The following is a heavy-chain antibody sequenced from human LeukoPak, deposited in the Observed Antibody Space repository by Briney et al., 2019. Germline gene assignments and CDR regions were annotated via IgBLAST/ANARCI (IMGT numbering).Heavy chain of an antibody. CDR1: GFTFSSYW. V-gene: IGHV4-34*01. J-gene: IGHJ4*02. CDR3: ARVSNGY. Sequence: TGGSLRLSCAASGFTFSSYWMSWIRQPPGKGLEWIGEINHSGSTNYNPSLKSRVTISVDTSKNQFSLKLSSVTAADTAVYYCARVSNGYWGQGTLVTVSS. D-gene: IGHD2-8*01. CDR2: INHSGST.